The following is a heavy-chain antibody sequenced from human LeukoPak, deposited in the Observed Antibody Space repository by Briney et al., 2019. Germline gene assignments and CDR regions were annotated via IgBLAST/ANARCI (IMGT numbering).Heavy chain of an antibody. D-gene: IGHD2-15*01. J-gene: IGHJ4*02. V-gene: IGHV3-23*01. CDR1: GFIFSSYA. Sequence: GGSLRLSCAASGFIFSSYAMTWVRQAPGRGLEWLSTISGSGTTTYYVDSVKGRFTVSRDNSKNTLYLQMNSLRAEDTAVYYCARGKVVAANWGQGTLVTVSS. CDR2: ISGSGTTT. CDR3: ARGKVVAAN.